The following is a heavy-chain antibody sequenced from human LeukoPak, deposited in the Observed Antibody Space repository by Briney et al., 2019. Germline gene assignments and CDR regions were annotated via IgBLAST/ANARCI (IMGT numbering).Heavy chain of an antibody. V-gene: IGHV1-18*01. Sequence: ASVKVSCKASGYTFTNYHIAWVRQAPGQGLEWMGWVSTNDGNTVYAQRLQGRVTMTTDTSSSVAYMELRSLTSDDTAVYYCTRAPPGMTMMTDYWGQGTLVTVSS. J-gene: IGHJ4*02. CDR3: TRAPPGMTMMTDY. CDR2: VSTNDGNT. D-gene: IGHD3-22*01. CDR1: GYTFTNYH.